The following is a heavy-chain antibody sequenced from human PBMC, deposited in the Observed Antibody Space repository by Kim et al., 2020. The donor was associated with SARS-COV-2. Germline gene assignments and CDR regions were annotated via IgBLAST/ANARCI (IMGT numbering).Heavy chain of an antibody. CDR2: INPSGGST. J-gene: IGHJ4*02. CDR3: ARVQWLRGFFDY. V-gene: IGHV1-46*01. D-gene: IGHD5-12*01. Sequence: ASVKVSCKASGYTFTSYYMHWVRQAPGQGLEWMGIINPSGGSTSYAQKFQGRVTMTRDTSTSTVYMELSSLRSEDTAGYYCARVQWLRGFFDYWGQGTLVTVSS. CDR1: GYTFTSYY.